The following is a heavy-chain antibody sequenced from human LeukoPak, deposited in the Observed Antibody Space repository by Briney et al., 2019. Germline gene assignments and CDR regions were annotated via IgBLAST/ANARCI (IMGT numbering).Heavy chain of an antibody. J-gene: IGHJ6*02. CDR3: AKEGLEMATITSYYYYGMDV. Sequence: GGSLRLSCVASGFTFSSYAMSWVRQAPGKGLEWVSGITGSGETTFYADSVKGRFTISRDNSKNTLYLQMNSLRAEDTAVYYCAKEGLEMATITSYYYYGMDVWGQGTTVTVSS. D-gene: IGHD5-24*01. V-gene: IGHV3-23*01. CDR2: ITGSGETT. CDR1: GFTFSSYA.